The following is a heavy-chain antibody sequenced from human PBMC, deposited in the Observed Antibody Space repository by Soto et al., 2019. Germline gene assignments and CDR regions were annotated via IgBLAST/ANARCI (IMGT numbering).Heavy chain of an antibody. CDR2: VYYSGST. D-gene: IGHD3-22*01. Sequence: PSETLSLTCTVSGASISSSYWSWIRQSPGKGLEWIGYVYYSGSTNYNPSLKSRATISVDTSKNQFSLKLSSVTAADTAVYYCARGYYDSRGQSSTFDIWGQGTMVTVSS. V-gene: IGHV4-59*01. CDR3: ARGYYDSRGQSSTFDI. CDR1: GASISSSY. J-gene: IGHJ3*02.